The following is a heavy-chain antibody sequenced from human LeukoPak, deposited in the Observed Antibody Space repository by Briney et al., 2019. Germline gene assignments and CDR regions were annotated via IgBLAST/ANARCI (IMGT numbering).Heavy chain of an antibody. CDR2: IYHSGSS. CDR3: ARGWGLNFDDI. CDR1: GYSISSGYY. Sequence: PSETLSLTCTVSGYSISSGYYWGWIRQPPGRGLEWIGSIYHSGSSYYNPSLKSRVTISIDTSKNQFSLRLSSVTATDTAVYYCARGWGLNFDDIWGQGTMVTVSS. V-gene: IGHV4-38-2*02. D-gene: IGHD3-16*01. J-gene: IGHJ3*02.